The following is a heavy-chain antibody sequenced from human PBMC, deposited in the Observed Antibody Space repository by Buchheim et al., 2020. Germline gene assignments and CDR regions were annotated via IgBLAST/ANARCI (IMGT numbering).Heavy chain of an antibody. D-gene: IGHD1-1*01. CDR3: ARRPEVHYWYFDL. Sequence: QLVESGAEVKKPGASVKVSCKASGYTFTSYGIGWVRQAPGQGLEWMGWISTYNGNTDYAQKFQGRVTMSTDTSTSTSYMELRSLRSDDTAVYYCARRPEVHYWYFDLWGRGTL. CDR2: ISTYNGNT. V-gene: IGHV1-18*01. J-gene: IGHJ2*01. CDR1: GYTFTSYG.